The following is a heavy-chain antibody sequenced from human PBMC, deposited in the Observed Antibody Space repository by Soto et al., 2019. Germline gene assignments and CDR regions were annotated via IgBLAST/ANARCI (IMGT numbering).Heavy chain of an antibody. Sequence: QVQLVESGGGVVQPGRSLRLSCAASGFTFSSYGMHWVRQAPGKGLEWVAVIWYDGSNKYYADSVKGRFTISRDNSKNTLYLQMNSLRVEDTAVYYCARDHYYGSGSFWGQGTLVTVSS. CDR1: GFTFSSYG. D-gene: IGHD3-10*01. J-gene: IGHJ4*02. CDR2: IWYDGSNK. V-gene: IGHV3-33*01. CDR3: ARDHYYGSGSF.